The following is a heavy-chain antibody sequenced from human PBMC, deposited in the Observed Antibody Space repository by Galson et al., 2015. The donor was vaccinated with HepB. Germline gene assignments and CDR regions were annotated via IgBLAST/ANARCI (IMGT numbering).Heavy chain of an antibody. CDR2: IITTLGIA. V-gene: IGHV1-69*04. J-gene: IGHJ6*02. D-gene: IGHD2-15*01. Sequence: SVKVSCKASGGTFSSYTISWVRQAPGQGLEWMGRIITTLGIANYAQKFQGRVTITADKSTSTDYMELSSLRSEDTAVYYCTRDHLRYCSGGSCSPYYYYGMDVWGQAATVTVSS. CDR1: GGTFSSYT. CDR3: TRDHLRYCSGGSCSPYYYYGMDV.